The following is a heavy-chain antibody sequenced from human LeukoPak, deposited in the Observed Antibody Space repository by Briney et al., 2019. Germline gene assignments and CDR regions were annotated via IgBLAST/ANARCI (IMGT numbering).Heavy chain of an antibody. CDR2: ISSSGSTI. CDR1: GFTFSDYY. V-gene: IGHV3-11*01. Sequence: PGGSLRLSCAASGFTFSDYYMSWIRQAPGKGLEWVAYISSSGSTIYYADSVKGRFTISRGNAKNSLYLQMNSLRAEDTAVYYCAREKRHSSGWTGDYWGQGTLVTVSS. J-gene: IGHJ4*02. CDR3: AREKRHSSGWTGDY. D-gene: IGHD6-19*01.